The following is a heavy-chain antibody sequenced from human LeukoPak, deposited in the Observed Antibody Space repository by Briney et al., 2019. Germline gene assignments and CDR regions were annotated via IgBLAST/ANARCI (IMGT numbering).Heavy chain of an antibody. CDR3: ARAPSEIGGYYPEYFRH. Sequence: GGSLRLSCAASGFTFSSYYMHWVRQATGRGLVGVSRIKSDGSTNDADSVKGRFTISRDNAKNTLSLQMNSLRAEDTGVYYCARAPSEIGGYYPEYFRHWGQGTLVTVSS. J-gene: IGHJ1*01. D-gene: IGHD3-22*01. CDR2: IKSDGST. V-gene: IGHV3-74*01. CDR1: GFTFSSYY.